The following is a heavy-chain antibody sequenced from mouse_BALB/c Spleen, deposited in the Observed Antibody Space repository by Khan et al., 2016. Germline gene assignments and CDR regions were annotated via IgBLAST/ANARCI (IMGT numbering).Heavy chain of an antibody. CDR3: ARWDFGSRRDYFDY. J-gene: IGHJ2*01. D-gene: IGHD1-1*01. CDR2: ISYDGSN. Sequence: EVQLQESGPGLVKPSQSLSLTCSVTGYSITSGYYWNRIRQFPENKLEWMGYISYDGSNNYNPSLKNRFSITRDTSRNQFFLKLNSVTTEDTATYYCARWDFGSRRDYFDYWGQGTTHTVSS. V-gene: IGHV3-6*02. CDR1: GYSITSGYY.